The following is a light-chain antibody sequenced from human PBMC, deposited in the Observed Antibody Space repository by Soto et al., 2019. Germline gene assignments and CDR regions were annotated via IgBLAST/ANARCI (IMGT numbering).Light chain of an antibody. CDR1: STDFVSYNR. V-gene: IGLV2-18*02. Sequence: LTQPPSVSGSPGQSVTISCTGTSTDFVSYNRVSWYQQPPDTAPKLMIYEASNRPSGVSNRFSASKSGNTASLTISGLQAEDEADYYCSSYTSDSPLYVFGTGTK. CDR2: EAS. J-gene: IGLJ1*01. CDR3: SSYTSDSPLYV.